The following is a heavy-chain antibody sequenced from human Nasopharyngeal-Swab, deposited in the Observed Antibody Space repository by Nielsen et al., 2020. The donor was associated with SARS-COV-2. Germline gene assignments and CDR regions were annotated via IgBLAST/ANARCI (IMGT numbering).Heavy chain of an antibody. Sequence: GESLKISCAAPGFTFSSYSMNWVRQAPGKGLEWVSYISSSSTIYYADSVKGRFTISRDNAKNSLYLQMNSLRDEDTAVYYCARDPWAGDYVRRGGMDVWGQGTTVTVSS. CDR3: ARDPWAGDYVRRGGMDV. J-gene: IGHJ6*02. V-gene: IGHV3-48*02. CDR2: ISSSSTI. D-gene: IGHD4-17*01. CDR1: GFTFSSYS.